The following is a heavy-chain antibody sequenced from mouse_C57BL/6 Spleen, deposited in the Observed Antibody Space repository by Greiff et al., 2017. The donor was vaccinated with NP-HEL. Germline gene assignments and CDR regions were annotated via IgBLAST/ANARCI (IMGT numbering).Heavy chain of an antibody. CDR1: GYAFSSYW. V-gene: IGHV1-80*01. J-gene: IGHJ2*01. CDR2: IYPGDGDT. D-gene: IGHD1-1*01. Sequence: QVQLQQSGAELVKPGASVKISCKASGYAFSSYWMNWVKQRPGKGLEWIGQIYPGDGDTNYNGKFKGKATLTADKSSSTAYMQLSSLTSEDSAVYFCAREDYGSSYDRGGFDYWGQGTTLTVSS. CDR3: AREDYGSSYDRGGFDY.